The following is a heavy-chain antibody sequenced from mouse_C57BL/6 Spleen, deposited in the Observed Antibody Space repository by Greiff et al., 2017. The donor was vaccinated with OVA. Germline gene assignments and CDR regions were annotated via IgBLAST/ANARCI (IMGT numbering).Heavy chain of an antibody. D-gene: IGHD1-1*01. CDR1: GYAFSSSW. CDR3: ARMDFTTVVATRAY. J-gene: IGHJ3*01. V-gene: IGHV1-82*01. Sequence: QVQLQQSGPELVKPGASVKLSCKASGYAFSSSWMNWVKQRPGKGLEWIGRINPGDGDTNYNGTFKGKATLTADTSSSTAYLQISSLTSEDSAVYVGARMDFTTVVATRAYWGQGTLVTVSA. CDR2: INPGDGDT.